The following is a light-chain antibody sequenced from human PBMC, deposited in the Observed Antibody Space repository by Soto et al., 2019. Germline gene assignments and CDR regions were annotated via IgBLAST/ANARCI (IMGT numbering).Light chain of an antibody. J-gene: IGKJ5*01. CDR2: SAS. V-gene: IGKV2-28*01. Sequence: DIVMTQSPLSLPVTPGEPASISCRSSQSLLHSNGKTFLDWYLQKPGQSPQLLIFSASKRASGVPDRFSASGSGTDFTLEISRVETDDVGIYYCMQSTQLPPTFGQGTRLEIK. CDR1: QSLLHSNGKTF. CDR3: MQSTQLPPT.